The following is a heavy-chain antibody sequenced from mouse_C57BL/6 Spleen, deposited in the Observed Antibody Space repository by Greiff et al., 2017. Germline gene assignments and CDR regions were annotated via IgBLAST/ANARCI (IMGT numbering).Heavy chain of an antibody. CDR3: ARGGGPVYYGSSIDY. J-gene: IGHJ2*01. CDR2: INPGSGGT. CDR1: GYAFTNSL. D-gene: IGHD1-1*01. Sequence: VQLQQSGAELVRPGTSVKVSCKASGYAFTNSLIEWVKQRPGQGLEWIGVINPGSGGTNYNEKFKGKATLTADKSSSTAYMQLSSLTSEDSAVYFCARGGGPVYYGSSIDYWGQGTTLTVSS. V-gene: IGHV1-54*01.